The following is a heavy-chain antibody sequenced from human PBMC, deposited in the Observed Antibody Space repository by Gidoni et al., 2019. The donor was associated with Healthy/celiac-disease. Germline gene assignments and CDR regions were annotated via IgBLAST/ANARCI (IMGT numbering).Heavy chain of an antibody. CDR3: ARGGTSITMIVVEDYYYYGMDV. J-gene: IGHJ6*02. CDR1: GYSFTSYW. V-gene: IGHV5-10-1*03. CDR2: IDPSDSYT. Sequence: EVQLVQSGAEVKKPGESLRISCKGSGYSFTSYWISWVRQMPGKGLEWMGRIDPSDSYTNYSPSFQGHVTISADKSISTAYLQWSSLKASDTAMYYCARGGTSITMIVVEDYYYYGMDVWGQGTTVTVSS. D-gene: IGHD3-22*01.